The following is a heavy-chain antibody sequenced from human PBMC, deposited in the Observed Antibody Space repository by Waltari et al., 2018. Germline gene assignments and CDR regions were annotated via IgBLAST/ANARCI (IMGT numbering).Heavy chain of an antibody. V-gene: IGHV4-4*07. J-gene: IGHJ4*02. CDR2: IYTSENT. CDR3: ARRKGGSITIFGVVTIFDY. CDR1: GGSISNYF. Sequence: QVQLQESGPGLVKPSETLSLTCTVSGGSISNYFWSWIRQPAGKGLEWIGRIYTSENTNYNPSLKSRVTISVDTSKNQFSLKLSSVTAADTAVYYCARRKGGSITIFGVVTIFDYWGQGTLVTVSS. D-gene: IGHD3-3*01.